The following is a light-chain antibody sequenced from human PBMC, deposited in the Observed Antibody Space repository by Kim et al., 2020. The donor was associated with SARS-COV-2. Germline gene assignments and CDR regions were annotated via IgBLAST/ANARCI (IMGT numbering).Light chain of an antibody. V-gene: IGLV2-14*04. CDR1: SSDIGAYNY. Sequence: GQSVTISCTGSSSDIGAYNYVSWGQQHPGKAPKLMIFSVNRRPSGVSSRFSGSKSANTASLTISGLQPEDEADYYCSSYTSSDAWVFGGGTQLTVL. CDR2: SVN. J-gene: IGLJ3*02. CDR3: SSYTSSDAWV.